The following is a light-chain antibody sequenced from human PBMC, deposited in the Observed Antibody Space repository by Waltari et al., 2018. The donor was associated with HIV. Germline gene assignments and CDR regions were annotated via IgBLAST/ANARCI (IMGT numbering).Light chain of an antibody. V-gene: IGKV1-5*03. Sequence: GDRVTITCRASQSISSWLAWYQQKPGKAPNLLIYKASSLESGVPSRFSGSGSGTEFTLTISSLQPDDFATYYCQQYSNYPWTFGQGTKVEIK. CDR3: QQYSNYPWT. CDR1: QSISSW. CDR2: KAS. J-gene: IGKJ1*01.